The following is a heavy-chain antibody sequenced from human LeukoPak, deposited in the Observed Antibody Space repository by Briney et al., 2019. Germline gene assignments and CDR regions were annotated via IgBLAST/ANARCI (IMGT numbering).Heavy chain of an antibody. V-gene: IGHV1-18*01. J-gene: IGHJ4*02. Sequence: ASVKVSCKASGYTFTSYGISWMRQAPGQGLEWMGWISAYNGNTNYAQKLQGRVTMTTDTSTSTAYMELRSLRSDDTAVYYCASTVTTGGYFDYWGQGTLVTVSS. D-gene: IGHD4-17*01. CDR1: GYTFTSYG. CDR2: ISAYNGNT. CDR3: ASTVTTGGYFDY.